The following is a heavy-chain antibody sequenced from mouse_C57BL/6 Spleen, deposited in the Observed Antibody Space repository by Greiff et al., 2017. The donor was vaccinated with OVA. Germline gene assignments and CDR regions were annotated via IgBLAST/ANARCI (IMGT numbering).Heavy chain of an antibody. V-gene: IGHV1-15*01. J-gene: IGHJ2*01. CDR1: GYTFTDYE. CDR2: IDPETGGT. Sequence: VQLQQPGAELVRPGASVTLSCKASGYTFTDYEMHWVKQTPVHGLEWIGAIDPETGGTAYNQKFKGKAILTADKSSSTAYMELRSLTSEDSAVYYCTRYYSNSPFDYWGQGTTLTVSS. CDR3: TRYYSNSPFDY. D-gene: IGHD2-5*01.